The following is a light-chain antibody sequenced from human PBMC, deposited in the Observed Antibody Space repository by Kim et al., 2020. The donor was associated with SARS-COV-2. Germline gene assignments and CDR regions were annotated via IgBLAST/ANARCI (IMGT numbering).Light chain of an antibody. CDR1: QDISIH. CDR2: DAS. V-gene: IGKV1-33*01. CDR3: QQYDTLPLT. Sequence: AGVGDRVTITCPASQDISIHLNWYQQKPGKAPNLLIYDASNLETGVPSRFSGSGSGTEFTFTVNSLQPEDVATYYCQQYDTLPLTFGGGTKVEI. J-gene: IGKJ4*01.